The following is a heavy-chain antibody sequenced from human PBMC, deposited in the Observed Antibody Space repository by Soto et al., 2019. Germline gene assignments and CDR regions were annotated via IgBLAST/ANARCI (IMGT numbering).Heavy chain of an antibody. J-gene: IGHJ5*02. CDR3: AREVVGDFWSGYYYYSWFDP. D-gene: IGHD3-3*01. Sequence: GASVKVSCKASGYTFTSYGISWVRQAPGQGLEWMGWISAYNGNTNYAQKLQGRVTMTTDTSTSTAYMELRSLRSDDTAVYYCAREVVGDFWSGYYYYSWFDPWGQGTLVTVSS. V-gene: IGHV1-18*01. CDR1: GYTFTSYG. CDR2: ISAYNGNT.